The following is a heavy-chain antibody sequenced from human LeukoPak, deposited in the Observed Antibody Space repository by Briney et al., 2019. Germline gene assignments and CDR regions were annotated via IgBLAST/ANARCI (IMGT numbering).Heavy chain of an antibody. D-gene: IGHD3-10*01. CDR3: ASYYGSGKSYIRGCFDY. V-gene: IGHV4-59*08. J-gene: IGHJ4*02. CDR2: IYYSGST. Sequence: SETLSLTCTVSGGSISSYYWSWIRQPPGKGLEWIGYIYYSGSTNYNPSLKSRVTISVDTSKNQFSLKLSSVTAADTAVYYCASYYGSGKSYIRGCFDYWGQGTLVTVSS. CDR1: GGSISSYY.